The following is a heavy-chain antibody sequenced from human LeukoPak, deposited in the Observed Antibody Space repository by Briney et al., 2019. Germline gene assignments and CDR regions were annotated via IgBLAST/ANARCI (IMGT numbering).Heavy chain of an antibody. J-gene: IGHJ4*02. Sequence: NPSETLSLTCTVSGGPISDNYWSWIRQPPGKGLEWIGYIYYSGSTNYNPSLKSRVTISVDTSKNQFSLKLSSVTAADTAVYYCARTGYSSSWYNMDYWGQGTLVTVSS. V-gene: IGHV4-59*01. CDR1: GGPISDNY. CDR3: ARTGYSSSWYNMDY. D-gene: IGHD6-13*01. CDR2: IYYSGST.